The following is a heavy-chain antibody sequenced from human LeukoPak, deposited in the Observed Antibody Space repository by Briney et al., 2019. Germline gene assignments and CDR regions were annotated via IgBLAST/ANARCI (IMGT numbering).Heavy chain of an antibody. V-gene: IGHV3-33*01. J-gene: IGHJ6*02. CDR3: ARDWVDYDVWSAYYYYCYGMDV. Sequence: GGSLRLSCEASGFTFSSYGMHWVRQAPGKGLEWVAVIWYDGSNKYCADSVKGRFTISRDNSKNTLYLQMNSLRAEDTAVYYCARDWVDYDVWSAYYYYCYGMDVWGQGTTVTVSS. CDR2: IWYDGSNK. CDR1: GFTFSSYG. D-gene: IGHD3-3*01.